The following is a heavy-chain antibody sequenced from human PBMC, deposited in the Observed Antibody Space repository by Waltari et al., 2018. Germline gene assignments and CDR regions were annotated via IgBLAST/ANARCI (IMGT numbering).Heavy chain of an antibody. CDR2: IYRSGSY. CDR1: GCSTTRGTYY. Sequence: QVQLQESGPGLVRPSQTLSLTCTVPGCSTTRGTYYWSWIRQPPGKGLEWIGYIYRSGSYFYNPSLKSRLTISVDTSKNQFSLKLRSVTAADTAVYYCARDRQGGAFDFWGQGTMVSVSS. CDR3: ARDRQGGAFDF. V-gene: IGHV4-31*03. J-gene: IGHJ3*01. D-gene: IGHD3-16*01.